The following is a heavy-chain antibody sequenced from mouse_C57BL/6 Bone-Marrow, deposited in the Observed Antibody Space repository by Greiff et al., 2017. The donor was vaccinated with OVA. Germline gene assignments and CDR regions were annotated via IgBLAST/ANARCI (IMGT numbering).Heavy chain of an antibody. J-gene: IGHJ4*01. V-gene: IGHV5-6*02. CDR1: GFTFSSYG. CDR3: ARRSLQAMDY. D-gene: IGHD2-10*01. CDR2: ISSGGSYT. Sequence: EVKLQESGGDLVKPGGSLKLSCAASGFTFSSYGMSWVRQTPDKRLEWVATISSGGSYTYYPDSVKGRFTISRDNAKNTLYLQMSSLKSEDTAMYYCARRSLQAMDYWGQGTSVSVSS.